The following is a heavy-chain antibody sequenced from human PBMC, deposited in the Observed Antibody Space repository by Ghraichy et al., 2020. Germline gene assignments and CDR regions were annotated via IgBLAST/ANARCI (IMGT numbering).Heavy chain of an antibody. CDR2: IIPILGIA. CDR1: GGTFSSYA. Sequence: SVKVSCKASGGTFSSYAISWVRQAPGQGLEWMGRIIPILGIANYAQKFQGRVTITADKSTSTAYMELSSLRSEDTAVYYCARAPPSVVVVAATRYYYYYGMDVWGQGTTVTVSS. D-gene: IGHD2-15*01. V-gene: IGHV1-69*04. CDR3: ARAPPSVVVVAATRYYYYYGMDV. J-gene: IGHJ6*02.